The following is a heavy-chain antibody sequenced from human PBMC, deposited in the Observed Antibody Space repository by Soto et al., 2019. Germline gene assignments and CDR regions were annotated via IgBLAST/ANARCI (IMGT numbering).Heavy chain of an antibody. CDR3: ARRTYYYDSSGYGWVYFHS. CDR2: IYYSGST. CDR1: GGSISNYY. Sequence: QVQLQESGPGLVKPSETLSLTCTVSGGSISNYYWSWIRQPPGKGLEWIGCIYYSGSTEYTPSLESRVTISVDPSKNQFSLKLTSVTAADTAVYYCARRTYYYDSSGYGWVYFHSWGQGTLVTVSS. V-gene: IGHV4-59*01. J-gene: IGHJ1*01. D-gene: IGHD3-22*01.